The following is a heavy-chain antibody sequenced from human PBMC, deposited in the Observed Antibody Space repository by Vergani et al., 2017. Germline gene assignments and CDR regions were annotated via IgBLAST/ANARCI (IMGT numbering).Heavy chain of an antibody. J-gene: IGHJ4*02. CDR1: GFSLSTSGMC. V-gene: IGHV2-70*01. Sequence: QVTLRESGPALVKPTQTLTLTCTFSGFSLSTSGMCVSWIRQPPGKALEWLALIDWDDDKYYSTSLKTRLTISKDTSKNQVVLTMTNMDHVDTATYYCSRAQYYYDSSGYSNFDYWGQGTLVTVSS. CDR3: SRAQYYYDSSGYSNFDY. CDR2: IDWDDDK. D-gene: IGHD3-22*01.